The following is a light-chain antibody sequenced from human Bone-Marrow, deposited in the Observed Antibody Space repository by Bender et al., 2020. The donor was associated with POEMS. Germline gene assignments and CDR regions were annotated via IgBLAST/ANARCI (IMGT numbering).Light chain of an antibody. J-gene: IGLJ1*01. Sequence: QSVLTQPPSASGTPGQTVTISCTGSHSNIGTNFVYWYQQFPGTTPKLLIYRNNHRPSGVPDRFSGSKSGDTAFLTVSGLQAEDEADYYCSSYVDTSMGVFGSGTKLTVL. CDR3: SSYVDTSMGV. V-gene: IGLV1-47*01. CDR2: RNN. CDR1: HSNIGTNF.